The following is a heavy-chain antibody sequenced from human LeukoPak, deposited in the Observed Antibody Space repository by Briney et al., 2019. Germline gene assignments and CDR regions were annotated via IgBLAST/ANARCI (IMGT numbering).Heavy chain of an antibody. CDR2: ISYCGST. CDR3: ARGRRKIWWLNYFDY. D-gene: IGHD2-8*02. CDR1: GGSISSYY. V-gene: IGHV4-59*01. Sequence: SETLSLTCTVSGGSISSYYWNWIRQPPGKGLEWIGYISYCGSTNYHPSLKGRVTISVSTSKNQCSLKLNAVTAADTAVYYCARGRRKIWWLNYFDYWGQGTLVTVSS. J-gene: IGHJ4*02.